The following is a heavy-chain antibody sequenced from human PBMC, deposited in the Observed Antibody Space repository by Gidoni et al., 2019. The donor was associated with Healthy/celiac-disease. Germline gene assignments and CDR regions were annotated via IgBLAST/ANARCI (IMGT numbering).Heavy chain of an antibody. V-gene: IGHV3-30-3*01. Sequence: QVQLVESGGGVVQPGRSLRLSCAASGFTFSSYALHWVRQAPGKGLEWVAVISYDGSNKYYADSVKGRFTISRDNSKNTLYLQMNSLRAEDTAVYYCASLSSRVSPRSAQAWDYWGQGTLVTVSS. CDR2: ISYDGSNK. D-gene: IGHD2-8*01. CDR1: GFTFSSYA. CDR3: ASLSSRVSPRSAQAWDY. J-gene: IGHJ4*02.